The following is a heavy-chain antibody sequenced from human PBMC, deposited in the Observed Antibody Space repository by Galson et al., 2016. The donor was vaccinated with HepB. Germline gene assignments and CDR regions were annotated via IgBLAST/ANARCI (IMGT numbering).Heavy chain of an antibody. D-gene: IGHD3-10*01. CDR3: PRPHGSGGYAKFAF. Sequence: SLRLSCATSGFNFRAYDMHWVRQTPGKGLEWVAIIAYDGNDKSYGNAVKGRFTVSRDNSRNTLYLQMNSLRSGDTEVYFCPRPHGSGGYAKFAFWGQGTPVTFS. V-gene: IGHV3-30*03. J-gene: IGHJ4*02. CDR2: IAYDGNDK. CDR1: GFNFRAYD.